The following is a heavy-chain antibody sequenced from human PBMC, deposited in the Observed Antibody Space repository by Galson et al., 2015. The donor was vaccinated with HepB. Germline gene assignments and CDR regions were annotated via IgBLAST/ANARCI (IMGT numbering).Heavy chain of an antibody. D-gene: IGHD4-17*01. Sequence: SLRLSCAASGFTFSSYSMNWVRQAPGKGLEWVSYISSSSSTIYYADSVKGRFTISRDNAKNSLYLQMNSLRDEDTAVYYCARNPTYGDYVYFDYWGQGTLVTVSS. V-gene: IGHV3-48*02. CDR2: ISSSSSTI. CDR3: ARNPTYGDYVYFDY. CDR1: GFTFSSYS. J-gene: IGHJ4*02.